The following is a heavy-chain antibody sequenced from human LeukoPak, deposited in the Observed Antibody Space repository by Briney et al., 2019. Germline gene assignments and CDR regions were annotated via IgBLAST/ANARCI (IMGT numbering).Heavy chain of an antibody. Sequence: ASVKVSCKASGYTFTSYGISWVRQAPGQGLEWMEWISAYNGNTNYAQKLQGRVTMTTDTSTSTAYMELRSLRSDDTAVYYCASYALPGYSSSWLPFDYWGQGTLVTVSS. D-gene: IGHD6-13*01. CDR1: GYTFTSYG. CDR2: ISAYNGNT. CDR3: ASYALPGYSSSWLPFDY. V-gene: IGHV1-18*01. J-gene: IGHJ4*02.